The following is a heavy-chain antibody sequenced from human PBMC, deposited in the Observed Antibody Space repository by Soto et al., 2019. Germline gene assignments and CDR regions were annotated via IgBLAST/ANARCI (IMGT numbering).Heavy chain of an antibody. CDR3: ARDDEGGSYCDLGY. V-gene: IGHV3-30-3*01. Sequence: GGSLRLSCTASGFTFSNYIMHWVRQAPGKGLEWVAIILHDGNNKYYADSVKGRFTISRDNSKNTLYLQMNSLRTEDTAIYYCARDDEGGSYCDLGYWGQGTLVTVSS. CDR2: ILHDGNNK. J-gene: IGHJ4*02. D-gene: IGHD3-10*01. CDR1: GFTFSNYI.